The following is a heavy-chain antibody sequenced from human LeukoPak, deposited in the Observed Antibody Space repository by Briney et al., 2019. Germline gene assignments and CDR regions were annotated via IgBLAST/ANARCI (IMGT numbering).Heavy chain of an antibody. Sequence: ASVKVSCKVSGYTLTELSMHWVRQAPGKGLEWMGGFDPGDGETIYAQKFQGRVTMTEDTSTDTAYMELSSLRSEDTAVYYCATQAYCGGDCYAPYYFDYWGQGTLVTVSS. J-gene: IGHJ4*02. D-gene: IGHD2-21*02. V-gene: IGHV1-24*01. CDR3: ATQAYCGGDCYAPYYFDY. CDR2: FDPGDGET. CDR1: GYTLTELS.